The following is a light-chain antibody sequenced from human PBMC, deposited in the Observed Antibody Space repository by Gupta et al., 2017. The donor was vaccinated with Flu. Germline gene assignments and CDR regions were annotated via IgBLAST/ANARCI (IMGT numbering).Light chain of an antibody. CDR2: AAS. V-gene: IGKV1-39*01. CDR3: QQSYSTPRT. Sequence: GDRVPITCRASQSISSYLNWYQQKPGKAPKLLIYAASILQSGVPSRFSGSGSGTDFTLTISSLQPEDFATYYCQQSYSTPRTFGQGTKVEIK. J-gene: IGKJ1*01. CDR1: QSISSY.